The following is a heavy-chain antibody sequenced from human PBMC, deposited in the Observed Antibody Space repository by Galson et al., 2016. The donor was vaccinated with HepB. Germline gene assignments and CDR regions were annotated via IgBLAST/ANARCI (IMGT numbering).Heavy chain of an antibody. CDR3: ARDRDSSSYYSLDY. D-gene: IGHD3-22*01. V-gene: IGHV4-59*01. CDR1: GGSISSYY. CDR2: IYNSGRT. J-gene: IGHJ4*02. Sequence: SETLSLTCTVSGGSISSYYWSWIRQPPGKGLEWIGYIYNSGRTNYNPSLKSRVTISVDTSKNQFYLHLRSVTAADAAVYYCARDRDSSSYYSLDYWGQGTLVTVSS.